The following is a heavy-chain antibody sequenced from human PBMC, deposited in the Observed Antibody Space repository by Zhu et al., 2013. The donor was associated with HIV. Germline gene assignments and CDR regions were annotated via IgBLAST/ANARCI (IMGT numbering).Heavy chain of an antibody. CDR1: GYTFTGYY. Sequence: QVQLVQSGAEVKKPGASVKVSCKASGYTFTGYYMHWVRQAPGQGLEWMGWINPNSGGTNYAQKFQGRVTMTRDTSISTAYMELSRLRSDDTAVYYCARDHSGSYHPPTYAFDIWGQGTMVTVSS. CDR2: INPNSGGT. V-gene: IGHV1-2*02. CDR3: ARDHSGSYHPPTYAFDI. D-gene: IGHD1-26*01. J-gene: IGHJ3*02.